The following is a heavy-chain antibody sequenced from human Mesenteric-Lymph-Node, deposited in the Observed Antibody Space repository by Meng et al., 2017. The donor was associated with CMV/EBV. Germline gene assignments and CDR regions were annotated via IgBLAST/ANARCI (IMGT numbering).Heavy chain of an antibody. Sequence: GESLKISCAASGFTFSSYAMSWVRQAPGKGLEWVSIIYSGGSSTYYADSVKGRFTISRDNSKNTLYLQMNSLRAEDTAVYYCAKGGVFPFDYWGQGTLVTVSS. CDR2: IYSGGSST. V-gene: IGHV3-23*03. CDR3: AKGGVFPFDY. CDR1: GFTFSSYA. D-gene: IGHD2-21*01. J-gene: IGHJ4*02.